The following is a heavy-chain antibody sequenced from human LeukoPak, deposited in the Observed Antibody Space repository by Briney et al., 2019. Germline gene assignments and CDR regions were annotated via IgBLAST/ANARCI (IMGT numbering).Heavy chain of an antibody. Sequence: SETLSLTCTVSGGSISSSSYYWGWIRQPPGKGLEWIGSIYYSGSTYYNPSLKSRVTISVDTSKNQFSLKLSSVTAADTAVYYCARHYSRSGYPRFDYWGQGTLVTVSS. J-gene: IGHJ4*02. V-gene: IGHV4-39*01. CDR1: GGSISSSSYY. CDR3: ARHYSRSGYPRFDY. D-gene: IGHD3-3*01. CDR2: IYYSGST.